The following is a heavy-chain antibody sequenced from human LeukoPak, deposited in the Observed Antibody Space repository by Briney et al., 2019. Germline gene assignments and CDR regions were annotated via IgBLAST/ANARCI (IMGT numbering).Heavy chain of an antibody. CDR3: AYSTVATRGYY. CDR2: IYHGGST. V-gene: IGHV4-34*01. CDR1: GGSFSDYY. Sequence: SSETLSLTCTVYGGSFSDYYWSWIRQPPGKGLEWIGEIYHGGSTNYNPSLKSRVTISVDTSKNQFSLKLSSVTAADTAVYYCAYSTVATRGYYWGQGTLVTVSS. D-gene: IGHD4-23*01. J-gene: IGHJ4*02.